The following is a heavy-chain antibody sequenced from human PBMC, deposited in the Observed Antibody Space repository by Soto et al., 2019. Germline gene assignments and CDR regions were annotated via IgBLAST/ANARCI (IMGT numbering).Heavy chain of an antibody. CDR3: AKDKFMSGPDLVNYYPMDV. CDR2: ISYDGTYT. D-gene: IGHD3-10*01. J-gene: IGHJ6*02. V-gene: IGHV3-30*18. Sequence: EQLVESGGGVVQPGTSLRLSCATSGFSFGHYGIQWVLQAPGKGLEWVASISYDGTYTKYADSVMGGFIVSRDYSKNPVYLEMNRLRTSVPAVYLWAKDKFMSGPDLVNYYPMDVWGQGTTVSVSS. CDR1: GFSFGHYG.